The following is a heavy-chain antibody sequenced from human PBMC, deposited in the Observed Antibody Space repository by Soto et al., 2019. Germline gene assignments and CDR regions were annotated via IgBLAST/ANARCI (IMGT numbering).Heavy chain of an antibody. CDR3: ARLLLWFGELV. J-gene: IGHJ4*02. D-gene: IGHD3-10*01. CDR1: GGSISSSSYY. CDR2: IYYSGST. V-gene: IGHV4-39*01. Sequence: SETLSLTCTVSGGSISSSSYYWGWIRQPPGKGLEWIGSIYYSGSTYYNPSLKSRVTISVDTSKNQFSLKLSSVTAADTAVYYCARLLLWFGELVWGQGTLVTVSS.